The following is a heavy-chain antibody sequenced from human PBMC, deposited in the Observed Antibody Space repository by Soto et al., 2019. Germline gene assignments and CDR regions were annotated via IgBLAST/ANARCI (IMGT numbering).Heavy chain of an antibody. Sequence: EVQLVESGGGLVQPGGSLRLACAASGFTFSTYWMHWVRQGPGKGLVWLSRINGDGSTTEYADSVKGRFTISRGNAKNTLYLQIHSLRVEDTAVYYCARDDNPDYWGQGTLVTVS. CDR2: INGDGSTT. J-gene: IGHJ4*02. CDR3: ARDDNPDY. CDR1: GFTFSTYW. D-gene: IGHD1-20*01. V-gene: IGHV3-74*03.